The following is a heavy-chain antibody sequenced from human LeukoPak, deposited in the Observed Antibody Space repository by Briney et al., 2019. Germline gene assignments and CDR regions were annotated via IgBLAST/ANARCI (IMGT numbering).Heavy chain of an antibody. CDR3: ARDLRRGGLDY. J-gene: IGHJ4*02. CDR2: ISASGGSP. Sequence: GESLRLSCATSGFTFSSYAMSWVRQAPGKGLEWVSAISASGGSPYYADSVKGRFTISRDNSKNTLYLQMNSLRAEDTAVYYCARDLRRGGLDYWGQGTLVTVSS. V-gene: IGHV3-23*01. D-gene: IGHD3-16*01. CDR1: GFTFSSYA.